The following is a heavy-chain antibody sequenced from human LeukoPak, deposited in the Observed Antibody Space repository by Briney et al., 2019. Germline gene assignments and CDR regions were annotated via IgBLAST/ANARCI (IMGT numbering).Heavy chain of an antibody. Sequence: SVKVSCKASGGTFSSYAISWVRQAPGQGLEWMGGIIPIFGTANYAQKFQGRVTITADESTSTAYMELSSLRSEDTAVYYCARDTGDRNYYFDYWGQGTLVTVSS. CDR3: ARDTGDRNYYFDY. CDR2: IIPIFGTA. CDR1: GGTFSSYA. D-gene: IGHD1-14*01. J-gene: IGHJ4*02. V-gene: IGHV1-69*13.